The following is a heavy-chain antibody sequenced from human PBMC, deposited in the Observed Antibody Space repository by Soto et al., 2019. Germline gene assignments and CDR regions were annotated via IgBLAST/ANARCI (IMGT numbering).Heavy chain of an antibody. CDR3: TRGPRPISTGTGAY. CDR1: GFIFKMYW. D-gene: IGHD3-10*01. V-gene: IGHV3-74*01. J-gene: IGHJ4*02. Sequence: EVQLVESGGGLVPPGGSVRLSCAASGFIFKMYWMHWVRQSPGKGLVWISRIYNDGTYSDYADSVRGRFTISRDNVNYTLYLQMNNLRAEDSGLYYCTRGPRPISTGTGAYWGQGTQVTVSS. CDR2: IYNDGTYS.